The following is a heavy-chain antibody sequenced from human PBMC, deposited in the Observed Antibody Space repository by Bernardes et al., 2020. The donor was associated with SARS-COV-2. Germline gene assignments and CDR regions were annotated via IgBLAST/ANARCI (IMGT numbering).Heavy chain of an antibody. D-gene: IGHD4-4*01. Sequence: SEPLSLTCTVSGGSISSGGFYWSWLRQHPGKGLEYIGYIYYSGRPYYNPSLESRVTISVDTSKNQISLKLRSVTAADTAVYFCARVSWTVTTIHFDYWGQGTLVTVSS. J-gene: IGHJ4*02. CDR2: IYYSGRP. CDR3: ARVSWTVTTIHFDY. CDR1: GGSISSGGFY. V-gene: IGHV4-31*03.